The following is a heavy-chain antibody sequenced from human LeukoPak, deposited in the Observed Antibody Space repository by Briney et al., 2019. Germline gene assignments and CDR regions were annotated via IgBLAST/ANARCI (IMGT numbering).Heavy chain of an antibody. CDR3: AKNLGFYYADY. V-gene: IGHV4-30-4*01. D-gene: IGHD3-10*01. Sequence: SETLSLTCTVSGGSISSGDYYWSWIRQPPGKGLEWIGYIYYSGSTYYNPSLKSRVTISVDTSKNQFSLKLNSVTAADTAVYYCAKNLGFYYADYWGQGTLVTVSS. J-gene: IGHJ4*02. CDR1: GGSISSGDYY. CDR2: IYYSGST.